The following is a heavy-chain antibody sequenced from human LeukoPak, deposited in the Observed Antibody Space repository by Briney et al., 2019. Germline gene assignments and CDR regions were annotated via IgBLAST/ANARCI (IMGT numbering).Heavy chain of an antibody. V-gene: IGHV4-34*01. J-gene: IGHJ4*02. CDR2: INHSGST. CDR1: GGSFSGYY. Sequence: SETLSLTCAVYGGSFSGYYWSWIRQPPGKGLEWIGEINHSGSTNYNPSLKSRVTISVDTSKNQFSLKLSSVTAADTAVYYCARAPPMTPYFDYWGQGTLVTVSS. CDR3: ARAPPMTPYFDY.